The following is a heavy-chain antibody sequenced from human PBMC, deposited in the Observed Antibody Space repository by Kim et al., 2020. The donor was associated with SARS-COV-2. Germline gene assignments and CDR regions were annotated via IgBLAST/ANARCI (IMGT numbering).Heavy chain of an antibody. V-gene: IGHV7-4-1*02. Sequence: ASVKVSCKASGYMFTSYSLNWVRQAPGQGLELMGWINTNTGNPTYSQGLTGRFVFSLETSVTTAYLHINSLKADDTAVYYCARARGSNSGSGSYLDIWGQ. CDR2: INTNTGNP. D-gene: IGHD3-10*01. CDR1: GYMFTSYS. CDR3: ARARGSNSGSGSYLDI. J-gene: IGHJ5*02.